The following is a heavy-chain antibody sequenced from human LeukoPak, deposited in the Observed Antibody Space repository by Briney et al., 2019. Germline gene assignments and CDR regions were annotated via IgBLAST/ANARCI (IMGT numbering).Heavy chain of an antibody. CDR2: INPNSGGT. V-gene: IGHV1-2*02. Sequence: GASVKVSCKASGYTFTGYYMHWVRQAPGQGLEWMGWINPNSGGTKYVQKFQGRVTMTRDTSISTAYMELSRLRSDDTAVYYCARDRIDWGSIDYWGQGTLVTVSS. CDR1: GYTFTGYY. D-gene: IGHD3-9*01. J-gene: IGHJ4*02. CDR3: ARDRIDWGSIDY.